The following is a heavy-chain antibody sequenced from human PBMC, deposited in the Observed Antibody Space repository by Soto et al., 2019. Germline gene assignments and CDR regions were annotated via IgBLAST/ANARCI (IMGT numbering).Heavy chain of an antibody. CDR2: INHSGST. CDR3: ARRGPQGYCSGGSCYSLGFDY. V-gene: IGHV4-34*01. J-gene: IGHJ4*02. CDR1: GGSFSGYH. Sequence: PSDTLYLTSAVYGGSFSGYHWSWIRQPPGKGLEWIGEINHSGSTNYNPSLKSRVTISVDTSKNQFSLKLSSVTAADTAVYYCARRGPQGYCSGGSCYSLGFDYWGQGTLVTVSS. D-gene: IGHD2-15*01.